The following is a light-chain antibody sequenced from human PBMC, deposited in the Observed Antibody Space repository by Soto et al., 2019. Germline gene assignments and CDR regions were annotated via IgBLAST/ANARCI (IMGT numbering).Light chain of an antibody. CDR2: AAS. V-gene: IGKV1-27*01. Sequence: DIQMTQSPSSLYASVGDRVTITCRASQGICNSLAWYQQKPGKVPKLLIYAASTLQSGVPSRFSGSVSGTDFTLTISSLQPEDVATYYCQKYYAALITFGPGTRVDIK. CDR3: QKYYAALIT. J-gene: IGKJ3*01. CDR1: QGICNS.